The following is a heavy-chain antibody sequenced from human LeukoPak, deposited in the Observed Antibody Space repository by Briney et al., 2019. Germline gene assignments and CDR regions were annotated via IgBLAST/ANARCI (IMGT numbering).Heavy chain of an antibody. CDR3: ARDGPPEWLYYFDY. V-gene: IGHV1-18*04. CDR1: GYTFTSYY. CDR2: ISAYNGNT. J-gene: IGHJ4*02. D-gene: IGHD3-3*01. Sequence: ASVKVSCKASGYTFTSYYMHWVRQAPGQGLEWMGWISAYNGNTNYARKLQGRVTMTTDTSTSTAYMELSSLRSEDTAVYYCARDGPPEWLYYFDYWGQGTLVTVSS.